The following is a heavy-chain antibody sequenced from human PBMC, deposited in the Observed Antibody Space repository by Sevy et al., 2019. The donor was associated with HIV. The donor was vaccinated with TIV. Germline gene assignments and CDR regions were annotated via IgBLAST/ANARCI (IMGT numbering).Heavy chain of an antibody. CDR2: IIPIFGTA. CDR1: GGTFSSYA. D-gene: IGHD6-6*01. CDR3: ARTLYSSSSRPPYCFDY. Sequence: ASVKVSCKASGGTFSSYAISWVRQAPGQGLEWMGGIIPIFGTANYAQKFQGRVTITADESTSTAYMELSSLRSEDTAVYYCARTLYSSSSRPPYCFDYWGQGTLVTSPQ. J-gene: IGHJ4*02. V-gene: IGHV1-69*13.